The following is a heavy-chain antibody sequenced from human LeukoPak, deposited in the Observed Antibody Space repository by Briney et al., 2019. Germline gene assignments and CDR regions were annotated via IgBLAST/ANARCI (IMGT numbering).Heavy chain of an antibody. V-gene: IGHV3-21*01. Sequence: PGVSLRLSCAASGFTFSSYGMHWVRQAPGKGLEWVSSISSSSSYIYYADSVKGRFTISRDNAKNSLYLQMNSLRAEDTAVYYCASNVGLRDLLRRGAFDIWGQGTMVTVSS. CDR1: GFTFSSYG. CDR2: ISSSSSYI. D-gene: IGHD1-26*01. J-gene: IGHJ3*02. CDR3: ASNVGLRDLLRRGAFDI.